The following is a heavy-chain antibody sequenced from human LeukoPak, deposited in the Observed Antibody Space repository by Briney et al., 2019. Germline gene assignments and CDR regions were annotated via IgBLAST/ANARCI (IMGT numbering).Heavy chain of an antibody. Sequence: ASVKVSCKASGYTFTGYYMHWVRQAPGQGLEWMGWINPNSGGTNYAQKFQGRVNMTRDTSISTAYMELSRLRSDDTAVYYCAEEKKWVGELEGGAEYGMDVWGQGTTVTVSS. J-gene: IGHJ6*02. V-gene: IGHV1-2*02. CDR2: INPNSGGT. D-gene: IGHD3-10*01. CDR1: GYTFTGYY. CDR3: AEEKKWVGELEGGAEYGMDV.